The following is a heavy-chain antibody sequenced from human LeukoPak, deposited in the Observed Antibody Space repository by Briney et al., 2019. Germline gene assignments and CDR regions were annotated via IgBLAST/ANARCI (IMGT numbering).Heavy chain of an antibody. D-gene: IGHD3-10*01. V-gene: IGHV3-23*01. CDR2: ISGSGGST. CDR1: GFTFSSYA. Sequence: GGSLRLSCAASGFTFSSYAMSWVRQAPGKGLEWVSAISGSGGSTYYADSVKGRFTISRDNAKNSLYLQMNSLRAEDTAVYYCARLILWFGELSYYGMDVWGQGTTVTVFS. CDR3: ARLILWFGELSYYGMDV. J-gene: IGHJ6*02.